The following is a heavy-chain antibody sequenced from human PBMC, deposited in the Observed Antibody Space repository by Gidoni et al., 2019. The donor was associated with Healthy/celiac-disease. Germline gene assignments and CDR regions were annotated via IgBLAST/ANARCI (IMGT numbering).Heavy chain of an antibody. CDR3: AKGDYDILTGYFDY. CDR2: ISWNSGSI. V-gene: IGHV3-9*01. J-gene: IGHJ4*02. CDR1: GFTLGDYA. D-gene: IGHD3-9*01. Sequence: EVQLVESGGGSVPSGRSLRLSGAASGFTLGDYAMHWVRAAPGKGLAWVSCISWNSGSIGYADSVQGRFTISRDNAKNSLYLQMNSLRAEDTALYYCAKGDYDILTGYFDYWGQGTLVTVSS.